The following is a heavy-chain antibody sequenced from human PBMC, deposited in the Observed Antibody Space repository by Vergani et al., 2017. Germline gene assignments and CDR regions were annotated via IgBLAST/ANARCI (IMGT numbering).Heavy chain of an antibody. CDR2: IYYSGST. D-gene: IGHD2-2*01. V-gene: IGHV4-39*01. CDR3: ARHGDCSSTSCYPREAFDI. CDR1: GGSISSSSYY. J-gene: IGHJ3*02. Sequence: QLQLQESGPGLVKPSETLSLTCTVSGGSISSSSYYWGWIRQPPGQGLEWIGSIYYSGSTYYNPSLKSRVTISVDTSKNQFSLKLSSVTAADTAVYYCARHGDCSSTSCYPREAFDIWGQGTMVTVSS.